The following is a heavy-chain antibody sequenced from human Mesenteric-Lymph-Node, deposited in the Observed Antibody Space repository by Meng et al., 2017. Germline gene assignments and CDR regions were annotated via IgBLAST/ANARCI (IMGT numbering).Heavy chain of an antibody. Sequence: GESLKISCAASGFTVSSNYMSWVRQAPGKGLEWVSVIYSGGSTYYADSVKGRFTISRDNSKNTLYLQMNSLRAEDTAVYYCARNYYDSSGDAFDIWGQGTMVTVSS. CDR2: IYSGGST. V-gene: IGHV3-53*01. CDR3: ARNYYDSSGDAFDI. CDR1: GFTVSSNY. D-gene: IGHD3-22*01. J-gene: IGHJ3*02.